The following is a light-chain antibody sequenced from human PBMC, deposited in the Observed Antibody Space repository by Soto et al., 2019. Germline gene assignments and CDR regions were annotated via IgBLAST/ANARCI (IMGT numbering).Light chain of an antibody. CDR3: QLYINWNPGVT. J-gene: IGKJ3*01. CDR2: GAS. CDR1: QSVSSN. Sequence: EIVMTQSPATLSVSPGERATLSCRASQSVSSNLAWYQQKPGQAPRLLIYGASTRATGIPARFSGSGSGTEFTHTISSLQPQSFAVSYPQLYINWNPGVTFGPGTNVDIK. V-gene: IGKV3-15*01.